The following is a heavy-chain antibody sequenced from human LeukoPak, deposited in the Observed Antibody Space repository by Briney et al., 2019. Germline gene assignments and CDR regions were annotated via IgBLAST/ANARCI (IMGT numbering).Heavy chain of an antibody. J-gene: IGHJ4*02. Sequence: ASVKVSCKASRYTFTGYYIYWVRQAPGQGLEWMGRINPNSGDTNYAQKFQGRVTMTRDTSISTAYMELSRLRSDDTAVYYCAKDFSYGDYSDYWGQGTLVTVSS. D-gene: IGHD4-17*01. CDR2: INPNSGDT. CDR1: RYTFTGYY. V-gene: IGHV1-2*06. CDR3: AKDFSYGDYSDY.